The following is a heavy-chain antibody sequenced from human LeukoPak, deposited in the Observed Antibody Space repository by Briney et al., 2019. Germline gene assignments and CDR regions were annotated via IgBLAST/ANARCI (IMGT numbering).Heavy chain of an antibody. D-gene: IGHD3-22*01. CDR1: GFTFSSYG. Sequence: PGGSLRLSCAASGFTFSSYGMHWVRQAPGKGLEWVAVIWYDGSNKYYADSVKGRFTISRDNSKNTLYLQMNSLRAEDTAVYYCARDRHYYDPNGEGYYYYYSGMDVWGKGPTVTVSS. J-gene: IGHJ6*04. CDR3: ARDRHYYDPNGEGYYYYYSGMDV. CDR2: IWYDGSNK. V-gene: IGHV3-33*01.